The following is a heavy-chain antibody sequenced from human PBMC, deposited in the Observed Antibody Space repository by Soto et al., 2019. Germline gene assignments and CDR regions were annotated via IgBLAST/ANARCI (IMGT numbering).Heavy chain of an antibody. J-gene: IGHJ6*02. V-gene: IGHV3-48*03. Sequence: VGSLRLSCAASGFTFSSYEMNWVRQAPGKGLEWVSYISSSGSTIYYADSVKGRFTISRDNAKNSLYLQMNSLRAEDTAVYYCARARGYSYGYGMDVWGQGTTVTVSS. D-gene: IGHD5-18*01. CDR3: ARARGYSYGYGMDV. CDR2: ISSSGSTI. CDR1: GFTFSSYE.